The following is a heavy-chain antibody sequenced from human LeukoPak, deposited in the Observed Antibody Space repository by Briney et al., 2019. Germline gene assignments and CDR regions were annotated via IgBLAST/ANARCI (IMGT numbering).Heavy chain of an antibody. CDR2: ISYDGSNK. D-gene: IGHD5-18*01. Sequence: QPGGSLRLSCAASGFTFSNYWMSWVRQAPGKGLEWVAVISYDGSNKYYADSVKGRFTISRDNSKNTLYLQMNSLRAEDTAVYYCAKTPRRGYRVYWGQGTLVTVSS. CDR3: AKTPRRGYRVY. J-gene: IGHJ4*02. V-gene: IGHV3-30*18. CDR1: GFTFSNYW.